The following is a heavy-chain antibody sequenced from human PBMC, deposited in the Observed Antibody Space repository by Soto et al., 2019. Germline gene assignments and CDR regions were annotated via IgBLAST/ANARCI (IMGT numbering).Heavy chain of an antibody. Sequence: EAQLLESGGGLVQPGESLRLSCAASGFTFRQYAMSWVRQAPGKGLEWVSAISDSGTRTYYADSVKGRFTVSRDNSRNTLYLQMSSLRAEDTAIYYCAKVFVATIREGFDYWGQGTLVTVSS. V-gene: IGHV3-23*01. CDR3: AKVFVATIREGFDY. CDR1: GFTFRQYA. D-gene: IGHD5-12*01. J-gene: IGHJ4*02. CDR2: ISDSGTRT.